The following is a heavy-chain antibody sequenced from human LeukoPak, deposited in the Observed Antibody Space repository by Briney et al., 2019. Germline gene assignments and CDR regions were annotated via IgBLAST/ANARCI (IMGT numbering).Heavy chain of an antibody. D-gene: IGHD3-22*01. CDR3: ARLRHYYDSSRYYYYYGMDV. CDR2: IKQDGSEE. V-gene: IGHV3-7*01. Sequence: GGSLRLSCAASGFTFSSYWMSWVRQAPGKGLEWVANIKQDGSEEYYVDSVKGRFTISRDNAKNSLYLQMNSLRAEDTAVYYCARLRHYYDSSRYYYYYGMDVWGQGTTVTVSS. CDR1: GFTFSSYW. J-gene: IGHJ6*02.